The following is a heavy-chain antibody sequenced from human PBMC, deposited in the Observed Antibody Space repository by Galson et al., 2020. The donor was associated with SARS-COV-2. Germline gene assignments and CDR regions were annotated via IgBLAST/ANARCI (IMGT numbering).Heavy chain of an antibody. CDR3: ARSYGYSSGWGFDY. Sequence: GESLTISCAASGFTFDDYAMHWVRQAPGKGLEWVSLISWVDGSTYYADSVKGRFTISRDNSKNSLYLQMNSLRAEDTALYYCARSYGYSSGWGFDYWGQGTLVTFSS. D-gene: IGHD6-19*01. V-gene: IGHV3-43D*03. J-gene: IGHJ4*02. CDR1: GFTFDDYA. CDR2: ISWVDGST.